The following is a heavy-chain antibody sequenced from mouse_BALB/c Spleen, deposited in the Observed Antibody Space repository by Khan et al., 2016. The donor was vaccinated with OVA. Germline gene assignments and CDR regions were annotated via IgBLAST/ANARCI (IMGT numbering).Heavy chain of an antibody. V-gene: IGHV3-2*02. CDR2: ISYSDTT. CDR3: ASELGRYYAMDY. J-gene: IGHJ4*01. Sequence: VQLKESGPGLVKPSQSLSLTCTVTGYSITSDYAWNWIRQFPGNKLEWMGYISYSDTTTSNPSLKSRISITRDTSKNQFCLHLNSVTTEDTATYYCASELGRYYAMDYWGQGTSVTVSS. D-gene: IGHD4-1*01. CDR1: GYSITSDYA.